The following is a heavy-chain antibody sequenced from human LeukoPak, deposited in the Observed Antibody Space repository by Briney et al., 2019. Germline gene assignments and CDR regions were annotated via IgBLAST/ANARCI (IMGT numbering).Heavy chain of an antibody. CDR3: ARSPVVVVGNYYYGLDV. V-gene: IGHV7-4-1*02. CDR2: INTNTGNP. D-gene: IGHD2-15*01. Sequence: ASVKVSCKASGYTFTSYAMNWVRQAPGQGLEWMGWINTNTGNPTYAQGFTGRFVFSLDTSVSTAYLQISSLKAEDTAVYYCARSPVVVVGNYYYGLDVWGQGTTVTVSS. CDR1: GYTFTSYA. J-gene: IGHJ6*02.